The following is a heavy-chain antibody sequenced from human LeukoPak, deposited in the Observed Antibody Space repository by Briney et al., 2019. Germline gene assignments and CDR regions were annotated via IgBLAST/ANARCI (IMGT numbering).Heavy chain of an antibody. CDR1: GYTFTGYY. Sequence: ASVKVSCKASGYTFTGYYMHWVRQAPGQGLEWMGWINPNSGGTNYAQKFQGRVTMTRDTSISTAYMELSRLRSDDTAVYYCARVNRGMITFGGVIAPGDAFDIWGQGTMVIVSS. J-gene: IGHJ3*02. CDR3: ARVNRGMITFGGVIAPGDAFDI. V-gene: IGHV1-2*02. D-gene: IGHD3-16*02. CDR2: INPNSGGT.